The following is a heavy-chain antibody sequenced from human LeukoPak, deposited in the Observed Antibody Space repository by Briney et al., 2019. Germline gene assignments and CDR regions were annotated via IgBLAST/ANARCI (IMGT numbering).Heavy chain of an antibody. CDR1: GFTFSSYS. D-gene: IGHD3-22*01. J-gene: IGHJ3*02. CDR2: ISSSSYI. Sequence: PGGSLRLSCAASGFTFSSYSMNWVRQAPGKGLEWVSSISSSSYIYYADSVKGRFTISRDNAKNSLYLQMNSLRAEDTAVYYCARAGYYDSSGYYYGAFDIWGQGTMVTVSS. CDR3: ARAGYYDSSGYYYGAFDI. V-gene: IGHV3-21*01.